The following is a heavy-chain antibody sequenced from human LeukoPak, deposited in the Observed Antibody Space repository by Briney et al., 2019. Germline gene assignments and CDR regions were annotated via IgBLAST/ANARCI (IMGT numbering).Heavy chain of an antibody. D-gene: IGHD6-19*01. Sequence: GGSLRLSCTASGFTFGDYLMSWFRQAPGKGLEWIGFISGGTTEYAASVKGRFTISRDDSTSIAYLQMNSLTTEDTAVCYCSRGSGWLSVYWGQGTLVAVSS. CDR1: GFTFGDYL. V-gene: IGHV3-49*03. CDR2: ISGGTT. CDR3: SRGSGWLSVY. J-gene: IGHJ4*02.